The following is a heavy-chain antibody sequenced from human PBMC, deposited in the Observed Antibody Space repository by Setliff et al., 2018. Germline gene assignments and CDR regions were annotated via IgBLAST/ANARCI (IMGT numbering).Heavy chain of an antibody. CDR1: GFTFNTFW. CDR3: ASATGY. J-gene: IGHJ4*02. Sequence: GGSLRLSCAASGFTFNTFWMTWVRQAPGKGLEWVANINPGGSEEYYLDSVKGRFTISRDNAKTSLYLLMNSLRADDTAVYFSASATGYWGQGILVTVSS. CDR2: INPGGSEE. V-gene: IGHV3-7*01.